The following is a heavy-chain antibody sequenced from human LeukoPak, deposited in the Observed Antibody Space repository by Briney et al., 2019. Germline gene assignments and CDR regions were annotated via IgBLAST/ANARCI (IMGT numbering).Heavy chain of an antibody. CDR3: ARTHIVVVTSLGDAFDI. V-gene: IGHV1-18*01. CDR1: GYTFTSCG. Sequence: GASVKVSCKASGYTFTSCGISWVRQAPGQGLEWMGWISAYNGNANYAQKLQGRVTMTTDTSTSTAHMELRRLRSDDTAVYYCARTHIVVVTSLGDAFDIWGQGTMVTVSS. J-gene: IGHJ3*02. CDR2: ISAYNGNA. D-gene: IGHD2-21*02.